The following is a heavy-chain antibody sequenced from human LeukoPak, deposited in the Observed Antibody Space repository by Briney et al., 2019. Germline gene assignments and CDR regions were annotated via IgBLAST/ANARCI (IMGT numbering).Heavy chain of an antibody. D-gene: IGHD6-13*01. Sequence: SETLSLSCTVSGGSMSNYYWSWIRQPAGKGLEWIGRIYTSGSTHYNPPLKSRVTMSVDTSKKQFSLKLNSVTAADTAVYYCATYEQQLAFDNWGQGTPVTVSS. CDR2: IYTSGST. J-gene: IGHJ4*02. CDR3: ATYEQQLAFDN. CDR1: GGSMSNYY. V-gene: IGHV4-4*07.